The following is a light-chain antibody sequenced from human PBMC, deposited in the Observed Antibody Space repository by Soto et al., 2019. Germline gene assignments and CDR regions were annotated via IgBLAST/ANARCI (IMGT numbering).Light chain of an antibody. CDR3: QQYGSSLT. CDR1: QSVHNNY. V-gene: IGKV3-20*01. J-gene: IGKJ3*01. Sequence: EIVLTQSPGTLSLSPGERATLSCRASQSVHNNYLAWYQQKPGQAPRLLIYGASSRATDIPDRFSGSGSGTDFTLTISRLEPEDFAVYYGQQYGSSLTFGPGTKVDIK. CDR2: GAS.